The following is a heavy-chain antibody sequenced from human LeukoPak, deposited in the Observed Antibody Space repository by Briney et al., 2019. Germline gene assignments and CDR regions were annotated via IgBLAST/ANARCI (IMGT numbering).Heavy chain of an antibody. CDR2: IKEDGSES. V-gene: IGHV3-7*01. Sequence: GGSLRLSCAASGFTFSSYGMHWVRQAPGKGLEWVANIKEDGSESHYVDSVKGRFTISRDNAKNSLYLQMNSLRAEDTAMYFCAKAGLLWFGESWMDVWGQGTTVTVSS. CDR1: GFTFSSYG. D-gene: IGHD3-10*01. J-gene: IGHJ6*02. CDR3: AKAGLLWFGESWMDV.